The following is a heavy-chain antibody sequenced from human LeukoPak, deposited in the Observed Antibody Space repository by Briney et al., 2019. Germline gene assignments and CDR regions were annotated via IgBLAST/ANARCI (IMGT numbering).Heavy chain of an antibody. D-gene: IGHD3-10*01. J-gene: IGHJ4*02. CDR1: GYRFTSYW. Sequence: GESLKISCKGSGYRFTSYWIGWVRRMPGKGLEWMGIIYPGDSDTRYSPSFQGQVTISADKSISTAYLQWSSLKASDTAMYYCARRREYYYGSGSYWYFDYWGQGTLVTVSS. CDR3: ARRREYYYGSGSYWYFDY. V-gene: IGHV5-51*01. CDR2: IYPGDSDT.